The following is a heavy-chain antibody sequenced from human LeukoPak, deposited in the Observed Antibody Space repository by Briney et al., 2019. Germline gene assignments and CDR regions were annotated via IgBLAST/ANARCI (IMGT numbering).Heavy chain of an antibody. CDR2: ISAYNGNT. Sequence: ASVKVSCKASGYTFTSYGISWVRQAPRQGLEWMGWISAYNGNTNYAQKLQGRVTMTTDTSTSTAYMELRSLRSDDTAVYYCARAVVQLERRGYYYYMDVWGKGTTVTVSS. D-gene: IGHD1-1*01. V-gene: IGHV1-18*01. CDR3: ARAVVQLERRGYYYYMDV. CDR1: GYTFTSYG. J-gene: IGHJ6*03.